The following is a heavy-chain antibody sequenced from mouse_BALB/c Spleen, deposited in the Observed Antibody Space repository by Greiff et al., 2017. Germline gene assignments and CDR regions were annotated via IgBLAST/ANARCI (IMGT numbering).Heavy chain of an antibody. Sequence: QVQLKESGAELVKPGASVKLSCKASGYTFTSYWMHWVKQRPGQGLEWIGEIDPSDSYTNYNQKFKGKATLTVDKSSSTAYMQLSSLTSEDSAVYYCAREVRRDFDYWGQGTTLTVSS. CDR1: GYTFTSYW. J-gene: IGHJ2*01. CDR2: IDPSDSYT. D-gene: IGHD2-14*01. V-gene: IGHV1-69*02. CDR3: AREVRRDFDY.